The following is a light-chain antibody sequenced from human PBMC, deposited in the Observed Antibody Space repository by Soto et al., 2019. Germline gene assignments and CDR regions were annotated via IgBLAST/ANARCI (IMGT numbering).Light chain of an antibody. V-gene: IGLV2-14*03. CDR3: SSYRSLPYV. CDR1: NSDVGDY. J-gene: IGLJ1*01. Sequence: QSALTQPASVSGSPGQSITISCTGTNSDVGDYVSWYQQYPGKAPKLMMYDVTKRPSWVSNRFSGSKSGNTASLTISGLQAEDEADYYCSSYRSLPYVFGTGTKVTVL. CDR2: DVT.